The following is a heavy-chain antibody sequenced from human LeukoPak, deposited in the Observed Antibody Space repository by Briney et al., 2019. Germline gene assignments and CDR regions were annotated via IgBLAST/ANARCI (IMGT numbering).Heavy chain of an antibody. CDR2: IYTSGST. Sequence: PSETLSLTCTVSGGSISSSSYYWGWIRQPPGKGLEWIGYIYTSGSTNYNPSLKSRVTMSVDTSKNQFSLKLSSVTAADTAVYYCARHGIRNYYYYYMDVWGKGTTVTVSS. D-gene: IGHD5-18*01. CDR3: ARHGIRNYYYYYMDV. CDR1: GGSISSSSYY. J-gene: IGHJ6*03. V-gene: IGHV4-61*05.